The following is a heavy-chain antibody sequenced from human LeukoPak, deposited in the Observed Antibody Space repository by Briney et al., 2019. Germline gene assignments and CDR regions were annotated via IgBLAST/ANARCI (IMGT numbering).Heavy chain of an antibody. CDR3: ARGMYYYDSSGYYGPAYYFDY. D-gene: IGHD3-22*01. V-gene: IGHV4-59*01. J-gene: IGHJ4*02. Sequence: KPSETLSLTCTVSGGSISSYYWSWIRQPPGKGLEWIGYIYYSGSTNYNPSLKSRVTISVDTSKHQFSLKLSSVTAADTAVYYCARGMYYYDSSGYYGPAYYFDYWGQGTLVTVSS. CDR1: GGSISSYY. CDR2: IYYSGST.